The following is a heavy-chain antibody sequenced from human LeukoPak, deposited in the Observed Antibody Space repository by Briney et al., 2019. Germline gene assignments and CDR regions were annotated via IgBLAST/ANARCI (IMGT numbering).Heavy chain of an antibody. V-gene: IGHV3-9*01. CDR1: GFTFDNYA. CDR3: AKVRGTYSSGYFFDY. D-gene: IGHD6-19*01. Sequence: PGGSLRLSCAAFGFTFDNYAMHWVRQAPGKGLEWLSIISWNSGYTGYADSVKGRFTISRDNAKKSLDLQMNSLRAEDTAFYYCAKVRGTYSSGYFFDYWGQGTLVTVSS. J-gene: IGHJ4*02. CDR2: ISWNSGYT.